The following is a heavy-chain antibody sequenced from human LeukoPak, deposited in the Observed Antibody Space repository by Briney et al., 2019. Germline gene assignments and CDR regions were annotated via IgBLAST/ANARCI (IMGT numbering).Heavy chain of an antibody. CDR2: IYYSGST. Sequence: KPSETLSLTCTVSGGSISSYYWSWIRQPPGKGLEWIGYIYYSGSTNYNPSLKSRVTISVDTSKNQFSPKLSSVTAADTAVYYCARAIVVVPSAANWFDPWGQGTLVTVSS. CDR1: GGSISSYY. V-gene: IGHV4-59*01. D-gene: IGHD2-21*01. J-gene: IGHJ5*02. CDR3: ARAIVVVPSAANWFDP.